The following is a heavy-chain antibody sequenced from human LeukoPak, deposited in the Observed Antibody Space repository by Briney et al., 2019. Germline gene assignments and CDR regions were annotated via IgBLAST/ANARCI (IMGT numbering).Heavy chain of an antibody. CDR3: ARPQPMYGSGTYYNPFDY. CDR1: GFTFSSYS. V-gene: IGHV3-48*02. Sequence: GGSLRLSCAASGFTFSSYSMNWVRQAPGKGLEWVSYISSSSSTIYYADSVKGRFTISRDNARNSLYLQMNSLRDEDTAVFYCARPQPMYGSGTYYNPFDYWGKGILVTVSS. D-gene: IGHD3-10*01. J-gene: IGHJ4*02. CDR2: ISSSSSTI.